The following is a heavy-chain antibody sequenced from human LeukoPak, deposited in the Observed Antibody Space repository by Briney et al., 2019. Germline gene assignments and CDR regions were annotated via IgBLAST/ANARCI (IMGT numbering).Heavy chain of an antibody. CDR3: AKGKVVVISLADY. CDR1: GFTFSSYG. Sequence: GGSLRLSCAASGFTFSSYGMHWVRQAPGKGLEWVAFIRYDGSNKYYADSVKGRFTISRDNSKNTLYLQMNSLRAEDTAVYYCAKGKVVVISLADYWGQGTLVTVSS. J-gene: IGHJ4*02. CDR2: IRYDGSNK. V-gene: IGHV3-30*02. D-gene: IGHD2-21*01.